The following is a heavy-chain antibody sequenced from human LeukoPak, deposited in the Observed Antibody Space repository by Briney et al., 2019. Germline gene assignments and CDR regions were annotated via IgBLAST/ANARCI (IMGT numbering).Heavy chain of an antibody. CDR3: ARTAYYYDSSGYDDAFDI. D-gene: IGHD3-22*01. V-gene: IGHV3-48*04. Sequence: GGSLRLSCAASGFTFSSYRMNWVRQAPGKGLEWISHISYSSTTTHNADSVKGRFTISRDNAKNSLCLQMNSLRAEDTAVYYCARTAYYYDSSGYDDAFDIWGQGTMVTVSS. CDR1: GFTFSSYR. J-gene: IGHJ3*02. CDR2: ISYSSTTT.